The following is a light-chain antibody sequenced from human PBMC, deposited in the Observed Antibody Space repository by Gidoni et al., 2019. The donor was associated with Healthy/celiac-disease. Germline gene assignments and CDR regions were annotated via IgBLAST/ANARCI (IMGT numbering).Light chain of an antibody. CDR3: ETWDDSLNGWV. CDR1: SSNIGNNA. V-gene: IGLV1-44*01. Sequence: QSVLTQPPSASGTPGQGVTLSCSGSSSNIGNNAVNWYQHLPGTAPKLLIDSNNQRPSGVPDRFSGSKSGTSASLAISGLQSEDENDYYCETWDDSLNGWVFGGGTKLTV. CDR2: SNN. J-gene: IGLJ3*02.